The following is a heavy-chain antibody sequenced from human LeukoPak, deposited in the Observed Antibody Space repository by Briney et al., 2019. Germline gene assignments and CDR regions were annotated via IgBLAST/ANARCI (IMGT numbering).Heavy chain of an antibody. Sequence: GGSLQISCQGSGYTFISHWISWERQMPGKGLEWMGRIDPTDSYSHYSPSFEGHVTISLDKSISTYYLQWSRLRASDTAMYYCARHMRGTSALFGVSAFDYWGQGTLVTVSS. CDR2: IDPTDSYS. D-gene: IGHD2-2*01. CDR1: GYTFISHW. CDR3: ARHMRGTSALFGVSAFDY. J-gene: IGHJ4*02. V-gene: IGHV5-10-1*01.